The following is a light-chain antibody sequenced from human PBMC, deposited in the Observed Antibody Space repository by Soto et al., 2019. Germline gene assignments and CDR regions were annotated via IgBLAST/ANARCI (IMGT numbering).Light chain of an antibody. CDR2: DVS. CDR3: SSYTTSNTVL. Sequence: QSALTQPASVSGSPGQPITISCTASSSDIGAYNHVSWFQQHPGRAPKVMIYDVSNRPSGVSNRFSGSKSGNTASLTISGLQAEDEADYYCSSYTTSNTVLFGGGTKVTVL. J-gene: IGLJ2*01. V-gene: IGLV2-14*01. CDR1: SSDIGAYNH.